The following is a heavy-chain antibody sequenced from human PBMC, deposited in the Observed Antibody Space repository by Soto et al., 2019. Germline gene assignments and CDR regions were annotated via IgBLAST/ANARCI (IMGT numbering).Heavy chain of an antibody. D-gene: IGHD2-15*01. Sequence: ASVKVSCKASGYTSTGYYMHWVRQAPGQGLEWMGWINPNSGGTNYAQKFQGRVTMTRDTSISTAYMELSRLRSDDTAVYYCARGAATKLYYYYGMDVWGQGTTVTVSS. CDR2: INPNSGGT. V-gene: IGHV1-2*02. CDR3: ARGAATKLYYYYGMDV. CDR1: GYTSTGYY. J-gene: IGHJ6*02.